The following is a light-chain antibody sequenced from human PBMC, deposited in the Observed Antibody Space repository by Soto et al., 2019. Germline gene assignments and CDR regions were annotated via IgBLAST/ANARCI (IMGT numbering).Light chain of an antibody. J-gene: IGKJ1*01. Sequence: EIVMTQSPATLSVSPGERATLSCGASESVSSNLAWYQQKPGQTPRLLIYGASTRATGVPARFSGSGSGTEFTLTISSLQSEDSAVYYCQQYNNWLGAFGQGTKVDIK. CDR3: QQYNNWLGA. CDR2: GAS. CDR1: ESVSSN. V-gene: IGKV3-15*01.